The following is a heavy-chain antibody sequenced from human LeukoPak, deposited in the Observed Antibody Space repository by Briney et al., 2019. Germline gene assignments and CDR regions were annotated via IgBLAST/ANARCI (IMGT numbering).Heavy chain of an antibody. D-gene: IGHD6-13*01. CDR2: ISGSDSST. J-gene: IGHJ4*02. Sequence: GGSLRLSCAASGFTFSSSAMSWVRQAPGKGLEWVSTISGSDSSTYYADSVKGRFTISRDNSKNTLYLQMNSLRAEDTAVYYCARYYSSSWYGGDYWGQGTLVTVSS. CDR1: GFTFSSSA. CDR3: ARYYSSSWYGGDY. V-gene: IGHV3-23*01.